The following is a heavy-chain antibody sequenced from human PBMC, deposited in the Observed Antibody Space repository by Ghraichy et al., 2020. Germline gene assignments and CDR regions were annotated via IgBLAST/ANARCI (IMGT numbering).Heavy chain of an antibody. J-gene: IGHJ5*02. D-gene: IGHD3-10*01. Sequence: GGSLRLSCAASGFTFSSYSMNWVRQAPGKGLEWVSSISSSSSYIYYADSVKGRFTISRDNAKNSLYLQMNSLRAEDTAVYYCARGPMGFGLGWFDPWGQGTLVTVSS. CDR3: ARGPMGFGLGWFDP. V-gene: IGHV3-21*01. CDR2: ISSSSSYI. CDR1: GFTFSSYS.